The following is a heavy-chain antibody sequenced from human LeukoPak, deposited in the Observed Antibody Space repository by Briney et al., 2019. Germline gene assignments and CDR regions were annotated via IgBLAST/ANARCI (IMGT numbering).Heavy chain of an antibody. Sequence: SETLSLTCTLSSGSISSSSNYWGWIRQPPGKGLEWIGSIYYRGSTYYNPSLKSRVTISVDTSKNQFSLKLSSVTAADTAVYYCARREMATIVGGAFDIWGQGTMVTVSS. D-gene: IGHD5-24*01. CDR2: IYYRGST. J-gene: IGHJ3*02. CDR3: ARREMATIVGGAFDI. CDR1: SGSISSSSNY. V-gene: IGHV4-39*01.